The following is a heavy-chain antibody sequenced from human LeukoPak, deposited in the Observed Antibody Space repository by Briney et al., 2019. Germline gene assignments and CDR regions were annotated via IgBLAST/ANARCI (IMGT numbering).Heavy chain of an antibody. CDR3: AREGDASGSYYNY. D-gene: IGHD3-10*01. J-gene: IGHJ4*02. CDR1: GGSFSGYY. CDR2: IHHSGST. V-gene: IGHV4-34*01. Sequence: SETLSLTCAVYGGSFSGYYWSWIRQPPGKGLEWIGEIHHSGSTNYNPSLKSRVTISVDKSKNQFSLNLNSVTAADTAVYYCAREGDASGSYYNYWGQGILVTVSS.